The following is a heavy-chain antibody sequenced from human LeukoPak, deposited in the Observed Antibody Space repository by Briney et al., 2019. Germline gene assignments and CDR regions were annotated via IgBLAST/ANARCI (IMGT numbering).Heavy chain of an antibody. CDR3: ARGAYASAWYAFDI. CDR1: GGSVRNYY. Sequence: SETLSLTCSVSGGSVRNYYWNWIRQPPGKGLEWIGYVYYTGCSNSDPSLKSRVTMFVDTSKNQLSLRLSSVSALDTAVYYCARGAYASAWYAFDIWGPGTGVSVTS. V-gene: IGHV4-59*02. J-gene: IGHJ3*02. D-gene: IGHD6-19*01. CDR2: VYYTGCS.